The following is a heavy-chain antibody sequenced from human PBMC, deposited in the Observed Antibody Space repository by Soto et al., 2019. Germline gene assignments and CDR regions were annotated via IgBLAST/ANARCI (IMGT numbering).Heavy chain of an antibody. CDR3: ARDPTYLYDSAGDYDD. Sequence: EVQLVESGGGLVKPGGSLRLSCAASGFTFSSYWMHWVRQAPGKGLVWVSRIISDGSSTSYADSVKGRFTISRDNAKNTLYLQMNSLRAEDTAAYDCARDPTYLYDSAGDYDDWGQGTLVTVSS. D-gene: IGHD3-22*01. J-gene: IGHJ4*02. V-gene: IGHV3-74*01. CDR2: IISDGSST. CDR1: GFTFSSYW.